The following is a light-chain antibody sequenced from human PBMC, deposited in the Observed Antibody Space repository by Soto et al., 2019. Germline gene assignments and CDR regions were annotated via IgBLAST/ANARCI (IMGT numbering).Light chain of an antibody. CDR2: GAS. V-gene: IGKV3-20*01. Sequence: ILLTQSPGTLSLSPGERATLSCRASQSVSSSYLAWYQQRPGQAPRLLIYGASSRATGIPDRFSGSGSGTDFTLTISRLEPEDFAMYYCQQYGSSPLTFGGGTKVDIK. CDR1: QSVSSSY. CDR3: QQYGSSPLT. J-gene: IGKJ4*01.